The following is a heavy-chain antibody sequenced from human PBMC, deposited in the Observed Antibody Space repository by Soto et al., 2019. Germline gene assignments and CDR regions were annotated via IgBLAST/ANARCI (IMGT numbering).Heavy chain of an antibody. CDR1: GVTFSSYS. CDR2: ISGSGGST. D-gene: IGHD2-15*01. CDR3: GKDNFATENLSYYYGMDV. J-gene: IGHJ6*02. Sequence: PWESLSLSCAASGVTFSSYSMSWVRQPPGKGLEWVADISGSGGSTYYADSVKGRFTNTRYNFKITLYLQMNRLRAEDTGVYYWGKDNFATENLSYYYGMDVWGQGTTVTVSS. V-gene: IGHV3-23*01.